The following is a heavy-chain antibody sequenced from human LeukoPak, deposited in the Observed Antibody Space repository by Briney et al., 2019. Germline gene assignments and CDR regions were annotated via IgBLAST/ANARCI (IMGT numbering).Heavy chain of an antibody. D-gene: IGHD6-19*01. J-gene: IGHJ4*02. CDR2: MNPNSGNT. V-gene: IGHV1-8*01. CDR1: GYTFTSYD. Sequence: ASVKVSCKASGYTFTSYDINWVRQATGQGLEWMGWMNPNSGNTGYARKFQGRVTMTRNTSISTAYMELSSLRSEDTAVYYCARVDDSSGWYTDYWGQGTLVTVSS. CDR3: ARVDDSSGWYTDY.